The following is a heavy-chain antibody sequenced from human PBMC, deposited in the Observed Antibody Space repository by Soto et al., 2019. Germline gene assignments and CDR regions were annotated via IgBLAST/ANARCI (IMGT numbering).Heavy chain of an antibody. V-gene: IGHV4-59*01. Sequence: QVQLQESGPGLVKPSETLSLTCTVSGGSISSYYWSWIRQPPGKGLEWIGYIYYSGSTNYNPSLKSRVTRSVDTSKNQFSLKLSSVTAADTAVYYCARTEGYYDSSGRWFDPWGQGTLVTVSS. CDR3: ARTEGYYDSSGRWFDP. D-gene: IGHD3-22*01. CDR1: GGSISSYY. CDR2: IYYSGST. J-gene: IGHJ5*02.